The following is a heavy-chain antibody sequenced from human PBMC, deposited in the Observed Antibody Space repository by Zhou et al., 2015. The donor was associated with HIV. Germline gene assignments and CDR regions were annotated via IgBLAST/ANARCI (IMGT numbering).Heavy chain of an antibody. J-gene: IGHJ6*02. D-gene: IGHD2-2*01. V-gene: IGHV1-69*06. CDR1: GGSFSTDG. CDR2: IVPLFGTV. Sequence: QVQLVQSGAEVKKPGSSVKVSCKASGGSFSTDGITWVRQAPGQGLEWMGGIVPLFGTVQYAQKLQGRVTITADRSTSTAYMDLRSLRSEDTAVYYCARNQGHCSSTSCSPRGYYYYGMDVWGQGTTVTVSS. CDR3: ARNQGHCSSTSCSPRGYYYYGMDV.